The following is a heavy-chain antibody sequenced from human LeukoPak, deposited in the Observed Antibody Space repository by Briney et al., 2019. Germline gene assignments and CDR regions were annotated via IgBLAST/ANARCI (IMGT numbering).Heavy chain of an antibody. CDR2: FSYGGTT. D-gene: IGHD6-19*01. CDR1: GGPIRSNNFS. CDR3: ARRTAVARTAHFDY. J-gene: IGHJ4*02. V-gene: IGHV4-39*01. Sequence: SETLSLTCSVSGGPIRSNNFSWDWIRQPPGKGLEWIGSFSYGGTTYFNPSLKSRVTMSVDTSKNQFSLKVTSVTAADTAVYYCARRTAVARTAHFDYWGQGILVTVSS.